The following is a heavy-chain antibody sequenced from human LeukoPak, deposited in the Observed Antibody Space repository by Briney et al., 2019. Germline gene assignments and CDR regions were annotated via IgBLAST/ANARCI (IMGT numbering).Heavy chain of an antibody. CDR2: INPSGGST. CDR3: ARGVNDYYDSSGLHGIFDY. D-gene: IGHD3-22*01. CDR1: GYTFTSYA. Sequence: ASVKVSCKASGYTFTSYAMNWVRQAPGQGLEWMGIINPSGGSTSYAQKFQGRVTMTRDTSTSTVYMELSSLRSEDTAVYYCARGVNDYYDSSGLHGIFDYWGQGTLVTVSS. J-gene: IGHJ4*02. V-gene: IGHV1-46*01.